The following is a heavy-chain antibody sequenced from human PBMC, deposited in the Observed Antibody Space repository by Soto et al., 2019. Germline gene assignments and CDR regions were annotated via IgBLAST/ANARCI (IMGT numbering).Heavy chain of an antibody. V-gene: IGHV4-39*01. CDR1: DYSINSDKYY. CDR3: ARLEGLATISYYFDF. D-gene: IGHD3-9*01. Sequence: QLQLQESGPGLVKPSETLSLTCSVSDYSINSDKYYWGWIRQPPGKGLEWIGSIYYRGNAYYNPSLQNRVTISLDKSKCQFSLKLNSVTAADSAGYFCARLEGLATISYYFDFWGPGALVTVSS. J-gene: IGHJ4*02. CDR2: IYYRGNA.